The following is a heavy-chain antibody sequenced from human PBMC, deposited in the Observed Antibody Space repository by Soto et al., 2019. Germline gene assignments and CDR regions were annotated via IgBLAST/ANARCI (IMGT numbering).Heavy chain of an antibody. V-gene: IGHV4-59*01. Sequence: SETLSLTCTVSGGSISSYYWSWIRQPPGKGLEWIGYIYYSGSTNYNPSLKSRVTISVDTSKNQFSLKLSSVTAADTAVYYCARAHVSGSISYYYYGMDVWGQGTTVTVSS. J-gene: IGHJ6*02. CDR3: ARAHVSGSISYYYYGMDV. D-gene: IGHD3-3*01. CDR2: IYYSGST. CDR1: GGSISSYY.